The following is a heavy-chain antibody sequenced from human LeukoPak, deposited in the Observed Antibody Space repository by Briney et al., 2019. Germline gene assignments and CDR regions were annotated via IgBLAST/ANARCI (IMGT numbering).Heavy chain of an antibody. V-gene: IGHV3-9*01. D-gene: IGHD5-24*01. J-gene: IGHJ4*02. CDR2: ISLNSESM. CDR1: GFDFDNYA. CDR3: AKDSRWLQLYIRGCYFDH. Sequence: QPGGSLRLSCEGSGFDFDNYAMHWVRQAPGKGLEWVAGISLNSESMGHAASVKGRFTISRDNAKKSLYLQMNSLRAEDTALYYCAKDSRWLQLYIRGCYFDHWGLGTLVSVAA.